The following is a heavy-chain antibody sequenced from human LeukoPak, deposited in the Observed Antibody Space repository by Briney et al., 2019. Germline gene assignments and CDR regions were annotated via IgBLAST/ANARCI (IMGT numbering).Heavy chain of an antibody. CDR2: IYSGGST. CDR3: AKDPLRYYDSSGYRNWFDP. CDR1: GFTVSSNY. J-gene: IGHJ5*02. V-gene: IGHV3-53*01. D-gene: IGHD3-22*01. Sequence: TGGSLRLSCAASGFTVSSNYMSWVRQAPGKGLEWVSVIYSGGSTYYADSVKGRFTISRDNSKNTLYLQMNSLRAEDTAVYYCAKDPLRYYDSSGYRNWFDPWGQGTLVTVSS.